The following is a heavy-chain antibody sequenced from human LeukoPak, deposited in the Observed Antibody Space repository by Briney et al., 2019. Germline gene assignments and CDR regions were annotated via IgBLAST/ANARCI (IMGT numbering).Heavy chain of an antibody. Sequence: GGSLRLSCAASGFTFSSYWMHWVRQAPGKGLVWVSHISSDGSSTNYADSVEGRFTISRDNAKNTLYLQMNSLRAEDTAVYYCARVSQAGAPSWGQGTLVTVSS. CDR2: ISSDGSST. D-gene: IGHD1-26*01. CDR3: ARVSQAGAPS. CDR1: GFTFSSYW. V-gene: IGHV3-74*01. J-gene: IGHJ4*02.